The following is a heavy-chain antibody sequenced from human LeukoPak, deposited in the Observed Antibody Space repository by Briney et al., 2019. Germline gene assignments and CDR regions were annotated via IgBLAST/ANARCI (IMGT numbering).Heavy chain of an antibody. CDR3: ARLYDSSGYFGVDY. D-gene: IGHD3-22*01. Sequence: SGPTLVKPTQTLTLTCTFSGFSLSTSGVGVGWIRQSPGKALEWLALIYWDDDKRYSPSLKSRLTIIKDTSKNQVVLTMTNMDPVDTATYYCARLYDSSGYFGVDYWGQGALVTVSS. J-gene: IGHJ4*02. V-gene: IGHV2-5*02. CDR2: IYWDDDK. CDR1: GFSLSTSGVG.